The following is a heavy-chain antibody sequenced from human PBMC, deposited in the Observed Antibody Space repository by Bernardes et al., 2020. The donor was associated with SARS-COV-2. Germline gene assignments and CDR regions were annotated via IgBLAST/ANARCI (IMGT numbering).Heavy chain of an antibody. CDR2: ISCSGDST. Sequence: GGSLRLSCAASGFTFSNYAMTWVRQAPGKGLEWVSGISCSGDSTYKADSVKGRFTISRDNSKNTPYLQPNSLRANDTAVYYCAKDGPHHSSGWYYRGMDEWGLGTTVTVSS. D-gene: IGHD6-19*01. J-gene: IGHJ6*02. V-gene: IGHV3-23*01. CDR3: AKDGPHHSSGWYYRGMDE. CDR1: GFTFSNYA.